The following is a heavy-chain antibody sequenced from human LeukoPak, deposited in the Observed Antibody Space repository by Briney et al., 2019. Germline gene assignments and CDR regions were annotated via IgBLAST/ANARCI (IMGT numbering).Heavy chain of an antibody. Sequence: GGSLRLSCAASGFTFNSYSMNWVRQAPGKGLEWISYISSSSSVYYADSVKGRFTISRDNTKNSLYLQMSSLRDDDTAVYYCARSSLLHSNAMDVWGQGTTVTVSS. CDR3: ARSSLLHSNAMDV. J-gene: IGHJ6*02. CDR2: ISSSSSV. V-gene: IGHV3-48*02. D-gene: IGHD5-18*01. CDR1: GFTFNSYS.